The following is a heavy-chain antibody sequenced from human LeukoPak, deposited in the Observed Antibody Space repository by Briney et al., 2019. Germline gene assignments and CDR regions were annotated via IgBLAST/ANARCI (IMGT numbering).Heavy chain of an antibody. Sequence: GGSLRLSCAASGFTVSTYAMSWVRQAPGKGLEWVSVIGGSGGSTYCADSVKGRFTISRDNSKNTLYLQMNSLRAEDTAVYYCARGGYYYDSSGYYSWIDYWGQGTLVTVSS. D-gene: IGHD3-22*01. CDR2: IGGSGGST. CDR1: GFTVSTYA. V-gene: IGHV3-23*01. J-gene: IGHJ4*02. CDR3: ARGGYYYDSSGYYSWIDY.